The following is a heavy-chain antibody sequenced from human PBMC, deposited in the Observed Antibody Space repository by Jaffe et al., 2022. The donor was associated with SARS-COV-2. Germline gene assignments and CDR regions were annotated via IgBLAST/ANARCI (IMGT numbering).Heavy chain of an antibody. CDR2: IYYSGST. D-gene: IGHD3-16*02. CDR1: GGSISSSSYY. Sequence: QLQLQESGPGLVKPSETLSLTCTVSGGSISSSSYYWGWIRQPPGKGLEWIGSIYYSGSTYYNPSLKSRVTISVDTSKNQFSLKLSSVTAADTAVYYCARLGSTFGGVIAGRPIWGQGTMVTVSS. V-gene: IGHV4-39*01. CDR3: ARLGSTFGGVIAGRPI. J-gene: IGHJ3*02.